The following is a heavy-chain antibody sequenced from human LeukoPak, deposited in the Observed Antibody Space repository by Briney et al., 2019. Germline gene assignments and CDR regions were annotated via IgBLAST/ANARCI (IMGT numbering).Heavy chain of an antibody. Sequence: GRSLRLSCAVSGFTISSYGMHWVRQAPGKGLEWVAVISYDGSNKYYAYSVKGRFTISRDNSKNTLYLQMNSLRAEDTAVYYCAKSMVRGVIGPQYGMDVWGKGTTVTVSS. J-gene: IGHJ6*04. CDR3: AKSMVRGVIGPQYGMDV. D-gene: IGHD3-10*01. V-gene: IGHV3-30*18. CDR2: ISYDGSNK. CDR1: GFTISSYG.